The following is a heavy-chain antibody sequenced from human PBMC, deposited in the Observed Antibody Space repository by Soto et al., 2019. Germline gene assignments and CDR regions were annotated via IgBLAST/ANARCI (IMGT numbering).Heavy chain of an antibody. CDR1: GFTFTSSA. D-gene: IGHD5-12*01. CDR3: AAVERGYSGYDSPDAFDI. V-gene: IGHV1-58*01. Sequence: PGASVKVSCKASGFTFTSSAVQWVRQARGQRLEWIGWIVVGSGNTNYAQKFQERVTITRDMSTSTAYMELSSLRSEDTAVYYCAAVERGYSGYDSPDAFDIWGQGTMVTVSS. J-gene: IGHJ3*02. CDR2: IVVGSGNT.